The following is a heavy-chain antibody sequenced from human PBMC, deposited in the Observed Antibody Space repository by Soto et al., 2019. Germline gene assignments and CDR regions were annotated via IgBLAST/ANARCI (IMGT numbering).Heavy chain of an antibody. J-gene: IGHJ3*02. V-gene: IGHV1-18*04. Sequence: ASVKVSCKASGYTFTSYGISWVRQAPGQGLEWMGWISAYNGNTNYAQKLQGRVTMTTDTSTSTAYMELRSLRSDDTAVYYCARARITMIVVVTKPGHAFDIRGPGTMVTVSS. CDR3: ARARITMIVVVTKPGHAFDI. CDR2: ISAYNGNT. CDR1: GYTFTSYG. D-gene: IGHD3-22*01.